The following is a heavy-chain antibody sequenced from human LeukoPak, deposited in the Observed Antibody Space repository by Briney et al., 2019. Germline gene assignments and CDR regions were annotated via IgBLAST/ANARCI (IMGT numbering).Heavy chain of an antibody. Sequence: ASVKVSCKASGYTFTNYAVNWLRQAPGQRLEWMGWINAGNGDTKFSQNYQARVTITRDASASTAYMELSSLTSEDTAVYFCARGLWSAHRREYYFDSWGQGTLVPVSS. CDR2: INAGNGDT. V-gene: IGHV1-3*01. CDR1: GYTFTNYA. D-gene: IGHD3-3*01. J-gene: IGHJ4*02. CDR3: ARGLWSAHRREYYFDS.